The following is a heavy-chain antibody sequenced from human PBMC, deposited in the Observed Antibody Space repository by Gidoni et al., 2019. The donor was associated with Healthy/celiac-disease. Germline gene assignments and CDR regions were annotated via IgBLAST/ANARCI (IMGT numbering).Heavy chain of an antibody. Sequence: QVQLVKSRAEVKKPGASVKVYCKASGYTFTSYATSWVRQAPGKGLEWMGWISAYNGNTNYAQKLQGRVTMTTDTSTSTAYMELRSLRSDDTAVYYCAREFSYLLYVPAAGYGMDVWGQGTTVTVSS. D-gene: IGHD3-3*01. CDR2: ISAYNGNT. CDR1: GYTFTSYA. CDR3: AREFSYLLYVPAAGYGMDV. J-gene: IGHJ6*02. V-gene: IGHV1-18*01.